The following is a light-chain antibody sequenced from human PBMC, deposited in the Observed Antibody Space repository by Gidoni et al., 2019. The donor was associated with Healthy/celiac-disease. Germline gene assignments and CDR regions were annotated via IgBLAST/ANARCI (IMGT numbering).Light chain of an antibody. Sequence: DIQMTQSPSTLSASRGDRVTITCRASQSISSWLAWYQQKPGKAPKLLIYKASSLESGVPSRFSGSGSGTEFTLTISSLQPDDFATYYCQQYNSYSWTFGPGTKVEIK. V-gene: IGKV1-5*03. CDR3: QQYNSYSWT. CDR2: KAS. J-gene: IGKJ1*01. CDR1: QSISSW.